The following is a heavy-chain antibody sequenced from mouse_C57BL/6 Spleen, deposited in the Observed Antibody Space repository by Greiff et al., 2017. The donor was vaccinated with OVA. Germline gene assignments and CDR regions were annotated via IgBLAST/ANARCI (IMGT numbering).Heavy chain of an antibody. CDR2: ISYSGST. V-gene: IGHV3-1*01. CDR1: GYSITSGYD. Sequence: EVQLQESGPGMVKPSQSLSLTCTVTGYSITSGYDWHWIRHFPGNKLEWMGYISYSGSTNYKPSLKSRISITHDTSKNHFFLKLNSVTTEDTATYYCARETGRRYFDVWGTGTTVTVSA. D-gene: IGHD4-1*01. J-gene: IGHJ1*03. CDR3: ARETGRRYFDV.